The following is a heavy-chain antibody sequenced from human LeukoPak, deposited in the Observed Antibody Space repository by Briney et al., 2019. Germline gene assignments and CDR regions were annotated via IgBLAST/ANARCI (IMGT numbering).Heavy chain of an antibody. D-gene: IGHD2-21*02. J-gene: IGHJ6*02. CDR3: ARGGGCGGDCYTQHYYYYYGMDV. V-gene: IGHV1-46*01. Sequence: GASVKVSCKASGYTFTSYYMHWVRQAPGQGLEWMGIINPSGGSTSYAQKFQGRVTITADESTSTAYMELSSLRSEDTAVYYCARGGGCGGDCYTQHYYYYYGMDVWGQGTTVTVSS. CDR2: INPSGGST. CDR1: GYTFTSYY.